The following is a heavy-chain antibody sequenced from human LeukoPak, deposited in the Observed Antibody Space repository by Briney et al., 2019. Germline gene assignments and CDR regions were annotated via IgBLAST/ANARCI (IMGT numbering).Heavy chain of an antibody. CDR1: GFTFSSYA. J-gene: IGHJ6*03. CDR2: ISGSGGST. V-gene: IGHV3-23*01. CDR3: AKDGGEYYDILTGYYPRLYYLDV. Sequence: GGSLRLSCAASGFTFSSYAMSWVRQAPGKGLEWVSAISGSGGSTYYADSVKGRFTISRDNSKNTLYLQMNSLRAEDTAVYYCAKDGGEYYDILTGYYPRLYYLDVWGKGTTVTISS. D-gene: IGHD3-9*01.